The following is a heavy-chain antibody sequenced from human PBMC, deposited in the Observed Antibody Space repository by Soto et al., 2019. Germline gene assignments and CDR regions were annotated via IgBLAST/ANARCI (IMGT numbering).Heavy chain of an antibody. J-gene: IGHJ5*02. CDR3: ARGDTSSFQGSLWFDP. V-gene: IGHV6-1*01. CDR1: GDSVSSNSAA. D-gene: IGHD6-6*01. Sequence: PSQTLSLTCAISGDSVSSNSAAWNWIRQSPSRGLEWLGRTYYRSKWYNDYAISVKSRTTINPDTSKNQFSLQLNSVTPEDTAVYYCARGDTSSFQGSLWFDPWGQGTLVTVSS. CDR2: TYYRSKWYN.